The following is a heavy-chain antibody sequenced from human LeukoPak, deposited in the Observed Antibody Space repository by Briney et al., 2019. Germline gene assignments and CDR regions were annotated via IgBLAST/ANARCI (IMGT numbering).Heavy chain of an antibody. D-gene: IGHD4-17*01. V-gene: IGHV5-51*01. CDR3: AAGDYGDYHGNY. CDR2: IYPADSTA. J-gene: IGHJ4*02. CDR1: GYSFTSYW. Sequence: GESLKISCKGSGYSFTSYWIGWVRQMPGKGLEWMGIIYPADSTAHYSPSFQGQVTISVDKSINTAYLQWSRLKASDTAMYYCAAGDYGDYHGNYWGQGTLVTVSS.